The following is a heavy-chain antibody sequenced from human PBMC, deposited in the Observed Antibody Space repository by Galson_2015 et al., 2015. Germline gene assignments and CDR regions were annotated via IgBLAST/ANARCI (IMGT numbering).Heavy chain of an antibody. CDR1: GFTFGDYA. V-gene: IGHV3-49*04. CDR2: ITSKTYGGTT. CDR3: TRASTVRWVFDY. J-gene: IGHJ4*02. Sequence: SLRLSCAGSGFTFGDYAMSWVRQAPGKGLEWVGFITSKTYGGTTEYAASVKGRFTISRDDSKTIAYLQMNSLKNEDTGVYYCTRASTVRWVFDYSGQGALVTVSS. D-gene: IGHD4-17*01.